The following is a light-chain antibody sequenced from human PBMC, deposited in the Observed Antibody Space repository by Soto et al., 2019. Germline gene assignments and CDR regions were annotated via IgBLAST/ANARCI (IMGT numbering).Light chain of an antibody. CDR3: SSYTSDWGV. CDR2: EVR. Sequence: QSALTQPASVSGSPGQSITISCTGTSSDVGGYDFVSWYQHHPGKAPKLIIYEVRTRPSGVSDRFSGSKSSNTASLTISGLLAEDEADYYCSSYTSDWGVFGTGTKLTVL. J-gene: IGLJ1*01. V-gene: IGLV2-14*01. CDR1: SSDVGGYDF.